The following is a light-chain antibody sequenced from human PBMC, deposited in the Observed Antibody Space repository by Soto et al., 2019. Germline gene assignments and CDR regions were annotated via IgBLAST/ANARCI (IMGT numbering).Light chain of an antibody. CDR1: NIGTES. V-gene: IGLV3-21*02. CDR3: QVWDSSRDHPGWV. Sequence: SYVISQPPSVSVPPGQTARIPCGGDNIGTESVHWYFQKPGQAPVLVVYDDSDRPSGIPERFSGSNSGNMATLTITRVEAGDEADYFCQVWDSSRDHPGWVFGGGTKLTVL. J-gene: IGLJ3*02. CDR2: DDS.